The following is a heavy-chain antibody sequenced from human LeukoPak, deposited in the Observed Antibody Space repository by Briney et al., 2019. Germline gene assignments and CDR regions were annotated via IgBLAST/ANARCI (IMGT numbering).Heavy chain of an antibody. CDR1: GFPFSTYA. Sequence: PGGSLRLSCAASGFPFSTYAMHWFRQPPGKGLVWVSRISPDGTSRAYADSVQGRFIISRDYAKNTLSLQMNSLTTEDTAVYYCTRDGGLLPDNWGQGTLVTVSS. V-gene: IGHV3-74*01. CDR2: ISPDGTSR. J-gene: IGHJ4*02. D-gene: IGHD2-21*02. CDR3: TRDGGLLPDN.